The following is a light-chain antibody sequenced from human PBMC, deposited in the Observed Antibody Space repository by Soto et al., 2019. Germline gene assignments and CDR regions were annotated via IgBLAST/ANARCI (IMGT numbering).Light chain of an antibody. Sequence: AIQLTQSPSSLSASVGDRVTITCRASQGIRSALGWYQQKPGKAPNLLIYAASTLQSGVPSRFSGSGSGTDFTLTINSLQPEDFATYYCQHNYNNPRTFGQGTKVDIK. CDR1: QGIRSA. CDR3: QHNYNNPRT. J-gene: IGKJ1*01. CDR2: AAS. V-gene: IGKV1-6*01.